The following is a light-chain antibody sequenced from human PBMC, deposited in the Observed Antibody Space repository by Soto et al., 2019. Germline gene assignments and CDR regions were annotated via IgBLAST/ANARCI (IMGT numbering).Light chain of an antibody. CDR1: QSAGRTY. Sequence: EIVLTQSPGTLSLSPGERATLSCRASQSAGRTYVAWYQQKPGQAPRLLIHGVSNRASGIPDRFSGSGSGTDFTLTISRLXXXXSAVYYCQQYGSSVTFGGGTKVEIK. J-gene: IGKJ4*01. CDR2: GVS. V-gene: IGKV3-20*01. CDR3: QQYGSSVT.